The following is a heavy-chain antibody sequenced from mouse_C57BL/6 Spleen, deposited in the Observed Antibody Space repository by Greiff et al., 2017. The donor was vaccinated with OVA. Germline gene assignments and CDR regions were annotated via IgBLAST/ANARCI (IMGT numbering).Heavy chain of an antibody. D-gene: IGHD2-3*01. CDR1: GYAFSSSW. Sequence: QVQLQQSGPELVKPGASVKISCKASGYAFSSSWMNWVKQRPGKGLEWIGRIYPGDGDTNYNGKFKGKATLTADKSSSTAYMQLSSLTSEDSAVYFCARYGLLYFDYWGQGTTRTVSS. CDR3: ARYGLLYFDY. CDR2: IYPGDGDT. V-gene: IGHV1-82*01. J-gene: IGHJ2*01.